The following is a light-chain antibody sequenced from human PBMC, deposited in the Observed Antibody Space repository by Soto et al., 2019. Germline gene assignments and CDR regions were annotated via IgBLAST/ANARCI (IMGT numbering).Light chain of an antibody. V-gene: IGKV3-20*01. CDR2: GAS. J-gene: IGKJ1*01. Sequence: IVMTQSPATLSVSPGETATLSCRASQSVAGNLAWYQQKPGQPPRLLIYGASSRATGIPDRFSGSGSGTDFTLTISRLEPDDFAVYYCQHYGRSPTWTFGQGTKVDIK. CDR3: QHYGRSPTWT. CDR1: QSVAGN.